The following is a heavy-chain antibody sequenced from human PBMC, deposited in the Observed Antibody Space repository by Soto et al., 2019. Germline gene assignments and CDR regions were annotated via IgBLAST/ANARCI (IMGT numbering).Heavy chain of an antibody. Sequence: QVQLVESGGGVVQPGRSLRLSCAASGFTFSSYGMHWVRQAPGKGLEWVAVIWYDGSNKYYADSVKGRFTISRDNSKNTLYLQMNSLRAEDTAVYYCARDGDSSGWYGGFDYWGQGTLVTVSS. D-gene: IGHD6-19*01. CDR1: GFTFSSYG. CDR3: ARDGDSSGWYGGFDY. CDR2: IWYDGSNK. J-gene: IGHJ4*02. V-gene: IGHV3-33*01.